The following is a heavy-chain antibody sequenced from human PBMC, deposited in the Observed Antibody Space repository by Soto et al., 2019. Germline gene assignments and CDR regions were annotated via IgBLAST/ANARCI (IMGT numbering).Heavy chain of an antibody. J-gene: IGHJ6*02. D-gene: IGHD1-26*01. CDR2: IIHSEST. CDR3: ARQRPTDGRWEFANYYGMDV. V-gene: IGHV4-34*12. Sequence: SETLSLTCAVYGGSFSAYYWSWVRQPPGKGLEWIGEIIHSESTKYNPSLKSRVTISVDTSKNQFSLKLSSVAAADTAVYYCARQRPTDGRWEFANYYGMDVWGQGTPVTV. CDR1: GGSFSAYY.